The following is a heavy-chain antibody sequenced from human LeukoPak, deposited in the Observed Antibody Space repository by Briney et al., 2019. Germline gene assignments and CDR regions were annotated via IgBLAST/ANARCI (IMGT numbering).Heavy chain of an antibody. J-gene: IGHJ4*02. Sequence: GGSLRLSCAAPGFTFSSYSMNWVRQAPGKGLEWVSSISSSSSYIYYADSVKGRFTISRDNAKNSLYLQMNSLRAEDTAVYYCARNRAAAGPYYFDYWGQGTLVTVSS. D-gene: IGHD6-13*01. V-gene: IGHV3-21*01. CDR1: GFTFSSYS. CDR3: ARNRAAAGPYYFDY. CDR2: ISSSSSYI.